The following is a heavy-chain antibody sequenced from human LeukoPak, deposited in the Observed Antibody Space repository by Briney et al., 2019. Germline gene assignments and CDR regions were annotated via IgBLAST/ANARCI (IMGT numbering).Heavy chain of an antibody. CDR3: ATHMITFGGVDY. D-gene: IGHD3-16*01. J-gene: IGHJ4*02. CDR1: GYTFTSYG. Sequence: ASVKVSCKASGYTFTSYGISWVRQAPGQGLEWMGRINPNSGGTNYAQKFQGRVTMTRDTSISTAYMELSRLRSDDTAVYYCATHMITFGGVDYWGQGTLVTVSS. V-gene: IGHV1-2*06. CDR2: INPNSGGT.